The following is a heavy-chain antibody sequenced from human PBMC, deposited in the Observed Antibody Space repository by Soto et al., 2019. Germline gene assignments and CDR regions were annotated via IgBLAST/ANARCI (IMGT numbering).Heavy chain of an antibody. V-gene: IGHV1-18*01. D-gene: IGHD3-22*01. CDR2: ISAYNGNT. J-gene: IGHJ4*02. CDR1: GYTFTSYG. Sequence: SVKVSCKASGYTFTSYGISWVRQAPGQGLEWMGWISAYNGNTNYAQKLQGRVTMTTDTSTSTAYMELRSLRSDDTAVYYCARDDYYDSSGLLDYWGQGTLVTVPQ. CDR3: ARDDYYDSSGLLDY.